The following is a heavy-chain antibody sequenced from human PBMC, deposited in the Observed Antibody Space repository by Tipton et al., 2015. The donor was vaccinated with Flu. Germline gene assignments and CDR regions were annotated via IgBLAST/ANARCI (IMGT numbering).Heavy chain of an antibody. CDR2: IIPIFGTA. D-gene: IGHD3-22*01. CDR1: GGTFSSYA. V-gene: IGHV1-69*18. Sequence: QVQLVQSGAEVKKPGSSVKVSCKASGGTFSSYAISWVRQAPGQGLEWMGRIIPIFGTANYAQKFQGRVTITADESTSTAYMELSSLSSEDTAVYYCARVGGDYYDSSGYERLDYWGQGTLVTVSS. CDR3: ARVGGDYYDSSGYERLDY. J-gene: IGHJ4*02.